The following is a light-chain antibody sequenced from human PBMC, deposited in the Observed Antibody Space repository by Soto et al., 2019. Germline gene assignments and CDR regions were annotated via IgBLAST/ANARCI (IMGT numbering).Light chain of an antibody. J-gene: IGLJ3*02. V-gene: IGLV2-14*01. CDR1: SSDVGAYNY. CDR2: HVS. CDR3: SSYTTATTRV. Sequence: QSALTQPASVSGSPGQSITISCTGTSSDVGAYNYVSWYQQHPGKAPKLMIFHVSNRPSGVSNRFSGSKSGNTASLTISGLQAEDEADYYCSSYTTATTRVFGGGTKLTVL.